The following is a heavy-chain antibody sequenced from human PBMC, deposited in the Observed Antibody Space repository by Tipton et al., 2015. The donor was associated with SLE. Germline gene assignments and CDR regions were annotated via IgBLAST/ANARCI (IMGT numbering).Heavy chain of an antibody. Sequence: TLSLTCAVYGGSFSGYYWSWIRQPPGKGLEWIGEINHSGSTNYNPSLKSRVTISVDTSKNQFSLKLGSVTAADTAVYYCARDGDCGGDCRPFDYWGQGTLVTVSS. CDR1: GGSFSGYY. D-gene: IGHD2-21*02. J-gene: IGHJ4*02. CDR2: INHSGST. V-gene: IGHV4-34*01. CDR3: ARDGDCGGDCRPFDY.